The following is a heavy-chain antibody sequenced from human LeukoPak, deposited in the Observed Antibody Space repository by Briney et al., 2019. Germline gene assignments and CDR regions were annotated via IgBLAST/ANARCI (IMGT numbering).Heavy chain of an antibody. CDR1: GFTASSNY. J-gene: IGHJ4*02. CDR2: IYSGGST. Sequence: GGSLRLSCAASGFTASSNYMSWVRQAPGKGLEWVSVIYSGGSTYYADSVKGRFTISRDNSKNTLYLQMNSLRAEDTAVYYCARAALGAVAANFDYWGQGTLVAVSS. CDR3: ARAALGAVAANFDY. V-gene: IGHV3-53*01. D-gene: IGHD6-19*01.